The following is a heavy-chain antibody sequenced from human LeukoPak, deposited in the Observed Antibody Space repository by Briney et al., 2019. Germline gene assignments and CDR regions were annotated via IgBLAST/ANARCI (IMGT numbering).Heavy chain of an antibody. CDR1: GGSISSGSYY. J-gene: IGHJ4*02. CDR2: IYTSGST. D-gene: IGHD3-3*01. V-gene: IGHV4-61*02. CDR3: ARELYDFWSGYLYYFDY. Sequence: PSETLSLTCTVSGGSISSGSYYWSWIRQPAGKRLEWIGRIYTSGSTNYNPSLKSRVTISVDTSKNQFSLKLSSVTAADTAVYYCARELYDFWSGYLYYFDYWGQGTLVTVSS.